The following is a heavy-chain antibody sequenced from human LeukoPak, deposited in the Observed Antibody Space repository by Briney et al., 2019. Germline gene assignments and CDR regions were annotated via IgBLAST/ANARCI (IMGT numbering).Heavy chain of an antibody. J-gene: IGHJ5*02. CDR3: ARGGPITMVRGVIIHWFDP. V-gene: IGHV4-39*07. CDR1: GGSIGSSSYY. Sequence: SETLSLTCTVSGGSIGSSSYYWGWIRQPPGKGLEWIGEINHSGSTNYNPSLKSRVTISVDTSKNQFSLKLSSVTAADTAVYYCARGGPITMVRGVIIHWFDPWGQGTLVTVSS. D-gene: IGHD3-10*01. CDR2: INHSGST.